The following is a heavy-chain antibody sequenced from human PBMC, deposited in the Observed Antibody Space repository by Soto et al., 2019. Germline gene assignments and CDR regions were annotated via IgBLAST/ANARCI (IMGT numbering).Heavy chain of an antibody. J-gene: IGHJ6*01. CDR3: AKGVPGIAVAGTLYFLL. CDR2: IKQDGSEK. V-gene: IGHV3-7*01. CDR1: GFTFSSYW. Sequence: RGSLRLSCAASGFTFSSYWMSWVRQAPGKGLEWVANIKQDGSEKYYVDSVKGRYTISRDNAKNSLYLQMNSLRAEDTAVYYCAKGVPGIAVAGTLYFLLWGQGPRVTVS. D-gene: IGHD6-19*01.